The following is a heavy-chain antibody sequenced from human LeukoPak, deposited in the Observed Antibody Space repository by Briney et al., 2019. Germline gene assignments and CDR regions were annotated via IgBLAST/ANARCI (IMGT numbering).Heavy chain of an antibody. J-gene: IGHJ4*02. CDR1: GYTFTSYG. CDR2: ISVYNGNT. Sequence: ASVKVSCKASGYTFTSYGISWVRQAPGQGLEWMGWISVYNGNTKYAQKFQGRVTMTTDTSTSTAYMELRSLRSDDTAVYYCARGVDSGSYYVMDYWGQGTLVTVSS. D-gene: IGHD1-26*01. CDR3: ARGVDSGSYYVMDY. V-gene: IGHV1-18*01.